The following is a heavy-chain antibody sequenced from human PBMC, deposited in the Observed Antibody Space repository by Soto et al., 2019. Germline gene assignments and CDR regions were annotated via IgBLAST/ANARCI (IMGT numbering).Heavy chain of an antibody. Sequence: ASVKVSCKASGYSFTGYAMHWVRRAPGQGLEGMGWINGNNGHTKYSPQFDGRVTFTSDTSANTGYMELRGLKPEDTAVYFCARDKQFLEKLLAYYFDFWGQGTQVTVSS. CDR1: GYSFTGYA. J-gene: IGHJ4*02. CDR2: INGNNGHT. V-gene: IGHV1-3*01. CDR3: ARDKQFLEKLLAYYFDF. D-gene: IGHD3-3*01.